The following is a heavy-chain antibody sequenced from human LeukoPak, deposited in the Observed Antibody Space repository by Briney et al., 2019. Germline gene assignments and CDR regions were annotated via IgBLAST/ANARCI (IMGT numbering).Heavy chain of an antibody. D-gene: IGHD3-10*01. CDR1: GYTFTRYD. V-gene: IGHV1-8*01. Sequence: SVKVSCKASGYTFTRYDLNWVRQATAQGLEWMGWMNPNSGNTGYAQQFQGRVTMTRNTSISTAYIELSSLRSEDTAVYYCARAKRGLLWFGELPWFDPWGQGTLVTVSS. CDR2: MNPNSGNT. CDR3: ARAKRGLLWFGELPWFDP. J-gene: IGHJ5*02.